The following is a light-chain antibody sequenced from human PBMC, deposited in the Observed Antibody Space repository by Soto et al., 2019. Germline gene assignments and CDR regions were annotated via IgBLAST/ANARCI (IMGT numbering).Light chain of an antibody. CDR2: GAS. V-gene: IGKV3-20*01. Sequence: EIVLTQSPCTLSLSPGERATLSCRASQSVSSSYLAWYQQKPGQAPRLLIYGASSRATGIPDRFSGSGSGTDFTLSISRLEPEDFAVYYCQLYSSSPPWTFGQGTKVEIK. J-gene: IGKJ1*01. CDR1: QSVSSSY. CDR3: QLYSSSPPWT.